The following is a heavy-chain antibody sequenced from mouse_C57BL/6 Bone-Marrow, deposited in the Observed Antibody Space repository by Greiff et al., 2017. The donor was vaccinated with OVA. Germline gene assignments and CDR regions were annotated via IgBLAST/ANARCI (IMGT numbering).Heavy chain of an antibody. V-gene: IGHV14-3*01. Sequence: VQLQQSVAELVRPGASVKLSCTASGFNIKNTYMHWVKQRPEQGLEWIGRIDPANDNTKYAPKFQGKATMTADTSTNTAYLQLSSLSSEDTAVYCCARGNFGSNFYAMDYWGQGTSVTVSS. D-gene: IGHD1-1*01. J-gene: IGHJ4*01. CDR2: IDPANDNT. CDR3: ARGNFGSNFYAMDY. CDR1: GFNIKNTY.